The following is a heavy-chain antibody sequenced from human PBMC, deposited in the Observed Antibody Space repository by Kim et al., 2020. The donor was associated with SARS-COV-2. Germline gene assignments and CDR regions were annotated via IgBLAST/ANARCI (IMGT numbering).Heavy chain of an antibody. J-gene: IGHJ4*02. V-gene: IGHV3-74*01. CDR3: ARDQWLVRGFDY. D-gene: IGHD6-19*01. Sequence: YADSVKGRFTISRDNAKSTLYLQMNSLRAEDTAVYYCARDQWLVRGFDYWGQGTLVNVSS.